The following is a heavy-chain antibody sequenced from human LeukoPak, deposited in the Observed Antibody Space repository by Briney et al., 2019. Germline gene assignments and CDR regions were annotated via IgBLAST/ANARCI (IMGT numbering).Heavy chain of an antibody. V-gene: IGHV1-8*01. CDR2: MNPNSGNT. J-gene: IGHJ5*02. CDR3: ARGCYYGSGTYYNWFDP. Sequence: GASVKVSCKASGYIFTSYNMNWVRQATGQGLEWMGWMNPNSGNTNYAQKFQGRVTISRNTSISTAYMELSSLRSEDTAVYYCARGCYYGSGTYYNWFDPWGQGTLVTVSS. CDR1: GYIFTSYN. D-gene: IGHD3-10*01.